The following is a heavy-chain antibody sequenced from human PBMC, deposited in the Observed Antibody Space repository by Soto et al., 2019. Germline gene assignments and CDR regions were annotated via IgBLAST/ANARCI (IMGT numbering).Heavy chain of an antibody. V-gene: IGHV1-18*01. CDR1: GYTFTTYG. D-gene: IGHD6-13*01. Sequence: GASVKVSCKAYGYTFTTYGVSWVRQAPGQGFEWMAWISAYNGDTHYAEKVQGRVTMTTDTSTSTTYMELRSLRSDDTAVYFCASGPLYSSSWDRVTHHYYGLDVWGQGTTVTVSS. J-gene: IGHJ6*02. CDR2: ISAYNGDT. CDR3: ASGPLYSSSWDRVTHHYYGLDV.